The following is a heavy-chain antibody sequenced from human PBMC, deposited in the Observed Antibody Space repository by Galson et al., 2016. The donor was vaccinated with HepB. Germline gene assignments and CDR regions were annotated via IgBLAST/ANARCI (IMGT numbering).Heavy chain of an antibody. CDR2: VFHSGNS. J-gene: IGHJ2*01. D-gene: IGHD1-26*01. CDR3: TRHSKLSDWYFDL. V-gene: IGHV4/OR15-8*01. Sequence: SETLSLTCGVSGGSISQNNWWTWVRQAPGMGLEWIGEVFHSGNSVYNPSLKSRVSISVDKSKNHFSLRLTSVTAADTAIYFCTRHSKLSDWYFDLWGRAPWSLSPQ. CDR1: GGSISQNNW.